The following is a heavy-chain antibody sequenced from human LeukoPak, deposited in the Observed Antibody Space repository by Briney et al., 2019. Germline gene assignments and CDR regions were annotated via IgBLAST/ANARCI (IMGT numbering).Heavy chain of an antibody. V-gene: IGHV3-21*01. D-gene: IGHD2-21*02. CDR1: GFTFSSYS. Sequence: PGGSLRLSCAASGFTFSSYSMNWVRQAPGKGLEWVSSISSSSSYIYYADSVKGRFTISRDNAKNSLYLQMNSLRAEDTAVYYCARDKAYCGGDCYSMQEFDYYYYMDVWGKGTTVTVSS. CDR3: ARDKAYCGGDCYSMQEFDYYYYMDV. CDR2: ISSSSSYI. J-gene: IGHJ6*03.